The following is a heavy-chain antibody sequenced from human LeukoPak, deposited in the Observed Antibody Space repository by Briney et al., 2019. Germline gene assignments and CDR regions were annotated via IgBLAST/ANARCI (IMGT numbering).Heavy chain of an antibody. CDR3: ARDSLNIVVVVAATYFDY. CDR1: GGTFSSYA. V-gene: IGHV1-69*04. J-gene: IGHJ4*02. CDR2: IIPILGIA. D-gene: IGHD2-15*01. Sequence: SVKVSFKASGGTFSSYAISWVRQAPGQGLEWMGRIIPILGIANYAQKFQGRVTITADKSTSTAYMELSSLRSEDTAVYYCARDSLNIVVVVAATYFDYWGQGTLVTVSS.